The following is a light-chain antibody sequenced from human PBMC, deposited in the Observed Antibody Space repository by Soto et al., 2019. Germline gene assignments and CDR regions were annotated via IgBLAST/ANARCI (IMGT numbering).Light chain of an antibody. CDR1: QSVTTY. CDR3: QQRSNWPPAIT. V-gene: IGKV3-11*01. CDR2: DAS. Sequence: EVLLTQSPATLSLSPGETATLFCRASQSVTTYLAWYQQKPGQPPGLLIYDASNRDTGIPARFSGSGSGTDFTLTLSSLEPEDFAVYYCQQRSNWPPAITFGQGTRLEMK. J-gene: IGKJ5*01.